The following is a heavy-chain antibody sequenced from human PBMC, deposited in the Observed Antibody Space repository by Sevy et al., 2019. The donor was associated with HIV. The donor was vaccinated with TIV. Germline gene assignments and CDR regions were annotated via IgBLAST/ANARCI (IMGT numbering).Heavy chain of an antibody. CDR2: IIPIFGTE. Sequence: ASVKVSCKASGGTFSRYAITWVRQAPGQGLEWMGGIIPIFGTENYAQKFQGRVTITADESTSTAYMELSSLRSEDTAVYYCARDRGFSSTSEHGMDVWGQGTTVTVSS. D-gene: IGHD2-2*01. CDR1: GGTFSRYA. CDR3: ARDRGFSSTSEHGMDV. J-gene: IGHJ6*02. V-gene: IGHV1-69*13.